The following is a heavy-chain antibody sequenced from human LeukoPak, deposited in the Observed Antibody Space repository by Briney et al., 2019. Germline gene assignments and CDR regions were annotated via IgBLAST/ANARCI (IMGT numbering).Heavy chain of an antibody. CDR1: GYSFTSYW. Sequence: PGESLKISCKGSGYSFTSYWIGWVRQMPGKGLEWMGIIYPGDSDTRYSPSFQGQDTISADKSISTAYLQWSSLKASDTAMYYCARCPEDIVVVPAAVDYWGQGTLVTVSS. CDR2: IYPGDSDT. D-gene: IGHD2-2*01. V-gene: IGHV5-51*01. J-gene: IGHJ4*02. CDR3: ARCPEDIVVVPAAVDY.